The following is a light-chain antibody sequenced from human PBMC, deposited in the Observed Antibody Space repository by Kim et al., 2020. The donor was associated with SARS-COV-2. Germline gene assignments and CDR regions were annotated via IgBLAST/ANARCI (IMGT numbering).Light chain of an antibody. Sequence: QSVLTQPPSASGTPGQSVPISCSGRSSNIGSNDVYWYQQFPGTAPKTLITRNDQRLSGVPDRFPGSKSGTSASLAISGLRSEDESDYYCATWSDALRGCVFGGGARLTVL. CDR1: SSNIGSND. CDR2: RND. V-gene: IGLV1-47*01. J-gene: IGLJ3*02. CDR3: ATWSDALRGCV.